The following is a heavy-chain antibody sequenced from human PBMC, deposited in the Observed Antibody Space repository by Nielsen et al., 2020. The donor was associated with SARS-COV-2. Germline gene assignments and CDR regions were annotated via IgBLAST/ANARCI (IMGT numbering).Heavy chain of an antibody. CDR3: ARCSGGSCYATTFDY. V-gene: IGHV3-11*03. J-gene: IGHJ4*02. CDR2: ISSSSSYT. D-gene: IGHD2-15*01. Sequence: GESLKISCAASGFTFSDYYMSWIRQAPGKGLEWVSYISSSSSYTNYADSVKGRFTISRDNAKNSLYLQMNSLRAEDTAVYYCARCSGGSCYATTFDYWGQGTLVTVSS. CDR1: GFTFSDYY.